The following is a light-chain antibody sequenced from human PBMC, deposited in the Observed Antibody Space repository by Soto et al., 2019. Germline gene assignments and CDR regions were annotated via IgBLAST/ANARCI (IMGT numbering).Light chain of an antibody. V-gene: IGLV1-40*01. CDR2: GNS. CDR3: QSYDSRLSGWV. CDR1: SSNIGAGYD. J-gene: IGLJ3*02. Sequence: QSVLTQPPSVSGAPGQRVTISCTGSSSNIGAGYDVHWYQQLPGTAPKLLIYGNSNRPSGVPDRFSGSKSGTSASLAITGLHAEDEADYYCQSYDSRLSGWVFGGGTTVTVL.